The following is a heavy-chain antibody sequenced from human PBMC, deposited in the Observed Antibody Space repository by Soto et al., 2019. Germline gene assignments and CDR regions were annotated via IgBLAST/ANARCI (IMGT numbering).Heavy chain of an antibody. V-gene: IGHV1-2*06. CDR3: ARDSGIPGRFWYFDI. J-gene: IGHJ2*01. CDR1: GYSFVNFF. D-gene: IGHD2-21*01. CDR2: VNPKRGGT. Sequence: QVQLVQSGAEVKKPGASARVSCKTYGYSFVNFFLHWVRQAPGQGPEGMGLVNPKRGGTEYAPNFQGRVTMTRDTSINTVYLDLSGLTSDDTAVYYCARDSGIPGRFWYFDIWGRGTLVTVSP.